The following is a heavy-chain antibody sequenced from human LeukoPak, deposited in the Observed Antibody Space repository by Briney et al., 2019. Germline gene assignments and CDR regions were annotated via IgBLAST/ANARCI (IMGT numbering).Heavy chain of an antibody. J-gene: IGHJ5*02. CDR3: AGGKLIAARLRGNWFDP. Sequence: ASVKVSCKASGYTFTGYYMHWVRQAPGQGLEWMGWINPNSGGTNYAQKFQGRVTMTRDTSISTAYMELSRLRSDDTAVYYCAGGKLIAARLRGNWFDPWGQGTLVTVSS. CDR1: GYTFTGYY. V-gene: IGHV1-2*02. D-gene: IGHD6-6*01. CDR2: INPNSGGT.